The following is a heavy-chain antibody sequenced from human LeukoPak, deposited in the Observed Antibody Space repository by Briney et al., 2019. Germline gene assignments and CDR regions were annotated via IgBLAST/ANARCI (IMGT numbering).Heavy chain of an antibody. J-gene: IGHJ4*02. V-gene: IGHV3-21*01. CDR2: ISSSSSYI. D-gene: IGHD3-22*01. Sequence: GGSLRLSCAASGFTFSSYSMNWVRQAPGKGLEWVSSISSSSSYIYYADPVKGRFTISRDNAKNSLYLQMNSLRAEDTAVYYCARERLYYYDSSGWFDYWGQGTLVTVSS. CDR1: GFTFSSYS. CDR3: ARERLYYYDSSGWFDY.